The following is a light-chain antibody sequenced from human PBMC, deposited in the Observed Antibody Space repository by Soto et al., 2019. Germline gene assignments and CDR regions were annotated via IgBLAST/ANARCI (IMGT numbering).Light chain of an antibody. J-gene: IGLJ2*01. V-gene: IGLV2-14*01. CDR1: SSDVGGYNY. Sequence: QSALTQPASVSGSPGQSITISCTGTSSDVGGYNYVSWHQQDTGKAPKLIIYDVNNRPSGVSNRFSGSKSGNTASLTISGLQADDEADYYCSSYRSGDTVIFGGGTKLTVL. CDR3: SSYRSGDTVI. CDR2: DVN.